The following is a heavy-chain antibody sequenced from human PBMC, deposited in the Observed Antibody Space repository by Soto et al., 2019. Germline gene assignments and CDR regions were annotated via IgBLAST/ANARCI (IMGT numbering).Heavy chain of an antibody. CDR3: ARWRIVAPGTDAFDI. Sequence: PGGSLRLSCAASGFTFSSYAMSWVRQAPGKGLEWVSAISGSGGGTYYADSVKGRFTISRDNSKNTLYLQMNSLRAEDTAVYYCARWRIVAPGTDAFDIWGQGTMVTVSS. CDR1: GFTFSSYA. J-gene: IGHJ3*02. V-gene: IGHV3-23*01. D-gene: IGHD6-13*01. CDR2: ISGSGGGT.